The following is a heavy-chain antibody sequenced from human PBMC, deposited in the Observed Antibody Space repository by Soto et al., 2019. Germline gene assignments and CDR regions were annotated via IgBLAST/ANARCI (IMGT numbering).Heavy chain of an antibody. CDR2: ISATGGGT. V-gene: IGHV3-23*01. CDR3: AKDRRAGENSAFYFDF. Sequence: GGSLRLSCAASGFKFSNYAMSWVRQAPGKGLEWVSLISATGGGTYYADSVKGRFTISRDNSHNTLYLQVHSLTAEDTAVYYCAKDRRAGENSAFYFDFWGQGAQVTVSS. CDR1: GFKFSNYA. J-gene: IGHJ4*02. D-gene: IGHD2-15*01.